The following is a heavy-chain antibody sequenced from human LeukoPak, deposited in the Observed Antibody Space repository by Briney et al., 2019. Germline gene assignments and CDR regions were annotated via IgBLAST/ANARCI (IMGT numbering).Heavy chain of an antibody. V-gene: IGHV3-74*01. CDR2: ISTDASST. J-gene: IGHJ4*02. Sequence: GGSLRLSCEASGFIFGSYAMGWVRQAPGKGLVWVSRISTDASSTTYADSVKGRFTISRDNAKGTLYLQMSSLRAEDTAVYYCTGHHQAYSRTYWGQGTLVTVSS. CDR3: TGHHQAYSRTY. CDR1: GFIFGSYA. D-gene: IGHD4-11*01.